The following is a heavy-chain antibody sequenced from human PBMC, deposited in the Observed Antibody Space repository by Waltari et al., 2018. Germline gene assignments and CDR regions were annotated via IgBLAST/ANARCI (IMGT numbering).Heavy chain of an antibody. D-gene: IGHD1-1*01. CDR3: ARSTGTTQASDY. V-gene: IGHV1-18*04. Sequence: QVLLVQSGFEVKKPGASVKVSCKASGYTFSNYGVNWVRQAPGQGLEWVGWSGPYKDNTEYARKFQGRVTMTSHTSTSTAYMELRSLTSDDTAVYFCARSTGTTQASDYWGQGTLVTVSS. J-gene: IGHJ4*02. CDR1: GYTFSNYG. CDR2: SGPYKDNT.